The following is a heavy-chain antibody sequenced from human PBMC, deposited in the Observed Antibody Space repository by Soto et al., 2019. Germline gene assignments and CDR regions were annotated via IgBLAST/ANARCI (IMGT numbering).Heavy chain of an antibody. Sequence: QVQLVESGGGVVQPGRSLRLSCAASGFTFSSYAMHWVRQAPGKGLEWVAVISYDGSNKYYADSVKGRFTISRDNSKNTLYLQMNSLRAEDTAVYYCARDLGYGSGSYSGIDYWGQGTLVTVSS. V-gene: IGHV3-30-3*01. CDR3: ARDLGYGSGSYSGIDY. CDR2: ISYDGSNK. CDR1: GFTFSSYA. D-gene: IGHD3-10*01. J-gene: IGHJ4*02.